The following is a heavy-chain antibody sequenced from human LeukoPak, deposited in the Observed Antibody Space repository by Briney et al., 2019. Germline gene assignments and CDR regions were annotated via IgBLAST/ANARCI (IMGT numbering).Heavy chain of an antibody. Sequence: SETLSLTCAVYGGSFSGYYWSWIRQPPGKGLEWIGEINHSGSTNYNSSLKSRVTISVDTSKNQFSLKLSSVTAADTAVYYCARYVDIVATIPYYFDYWGQGTLVTVSS. V-gene: IGHV4-34*01. J-gene: IGHJ4*02. CDR3: ARYVDIVATIPYYFDY. D-gene: IGHD5-12*01. CDR1: GGSFSGYY. CDR2: INHSGST.